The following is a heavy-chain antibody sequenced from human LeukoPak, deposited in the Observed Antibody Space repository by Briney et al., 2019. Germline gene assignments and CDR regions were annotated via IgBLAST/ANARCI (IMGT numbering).Heavy chain of an antibody. CDR3: ARDTAGVGGSSSGYYYGMDV. CDR2: IWSDGSDK. J-gene: IGHJ6*02. Sequence: GGSLRLSCEASGFTFSSYGMHWVRQAPGKGLEWVAVIWSDGSDKYYLDSVKGRFTISRDNSKNTLYLQMNSLRAEDTAVYYCARDTAGVGGSSSGYYYGMDVWGQGTTVTVSS. D-gene: IGHD6-6*01. CDR1: GFTFSSYG. V-gene: IGHV3-33*01.